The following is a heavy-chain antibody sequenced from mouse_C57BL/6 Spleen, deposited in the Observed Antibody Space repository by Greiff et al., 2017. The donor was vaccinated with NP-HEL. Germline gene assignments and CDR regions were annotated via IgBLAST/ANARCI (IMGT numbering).Heavy chain of an antibody. D-gene: IGHD4-1*01. V-gene: IGHV1-26*01. CDR2: INPNNGGT. CDR3: ARSDWRYFDY. J-gene: IGHJ2*01. Sequence: EVQLQQSGPELVKPGASVKISCKASGYTFTDYYMNWVKQSHGKSLEWIGDINPNNGGTSYNQKFKGKATLTVDKSSSTAYMELRSLTSEDSAVYYCARSDWRYFDYWGQGTTLTVSS. CDR1: GYTFTDYY.